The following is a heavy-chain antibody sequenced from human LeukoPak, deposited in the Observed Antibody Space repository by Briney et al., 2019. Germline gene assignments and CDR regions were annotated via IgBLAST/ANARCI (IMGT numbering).Heavy chain of an antibody. J-gene: IGHJ6*02. Sequence: GGSLRLSCAASGFTFSRYWMSWVRQAPGKGLEWVANIKQDGSEKYYVDSVKGRFTISRDNAKNSLYLQMNSLRAEDTAVYYCARDSEVGATTHYYYGMDVWGQGTTVTVSS. D-gene: IGHD1-26*01. V-gene: IGHV3-7*01. CDR2: IKQDGSEK. CDR3: ARDSEVGATTHYYYGMDV. CDR1: GFTFSRYW.